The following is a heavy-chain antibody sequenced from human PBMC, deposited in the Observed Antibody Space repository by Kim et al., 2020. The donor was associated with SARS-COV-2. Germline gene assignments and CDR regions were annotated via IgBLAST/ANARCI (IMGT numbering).Heavy chain of an antibody. J-gene: IGHJ4*02. Sequence: VKGRFTISRDNSKNTLYLQMNSLRAEDTAVYYCAKGTGYGQQLDTDYFDYWGQGTLVTVSS. CDR3: AKGTGYGQQLDTDYFDY. D-gene: IGHD6-13*01. V-gene: IGHV3-23*01.